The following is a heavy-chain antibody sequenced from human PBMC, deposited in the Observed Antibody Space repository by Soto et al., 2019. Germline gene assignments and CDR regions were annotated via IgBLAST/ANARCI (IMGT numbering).Heavy chain of an antibody. CDR3: AKDPTPGGGYSSSWYYFDY. J-gene: IGHJ4*02. CDR1: GFTFDDYA. D-gene: IGHD6-13*01. V-gene: IGHV3-9*01. CDR2: ISWNSGSI. Sequence: EVQLVESGGGLVQPGRSLRLSCAASGFTFDDYAMHWVRQAPGKGLEWVSGISWNSGSIGYADSVKGRFTISRDNAKNSRYRQMNSLGAEDTALYYWAKDPTPGGGYSSSWYYFDYWGQGTLVTVSS.